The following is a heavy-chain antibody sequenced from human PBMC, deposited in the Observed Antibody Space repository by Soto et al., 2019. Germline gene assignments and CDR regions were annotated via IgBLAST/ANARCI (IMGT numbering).Heavy chain of an antibody. CDR3: ARGRSGYYSLGI. CDR1: GGTFRSYA. J-gene: IGHJ3*02. CDR2: ISAYNGKT. V-gene: IGHV1-18*01. Sequence: ASVKVSCKASGGTFRSYAISWVRQAPGQGLEWMGGISAYNGKTNYAQKLQGRVTMTTDTSTSTAYMELRSLRSDDTAVYYCARGRSGYYSLGIWGQGTMVTVSS. D-gene: IGHD3-3*01.